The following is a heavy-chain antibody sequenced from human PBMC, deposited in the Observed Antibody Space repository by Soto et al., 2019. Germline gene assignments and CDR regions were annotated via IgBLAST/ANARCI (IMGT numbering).Heavy chain of an antibody. V-gene: IGHV3-9*01. D-gene: IGHD2-15*01. CDR3: AKDYCSGGSCYSGVTYMDV. CDR1: GFSFDDYA. CDR2: INWNSGSI. Sequence: EVHLVESGGDLVQPGRSLRLSCAASGFSFDDYAMHWVRQAPGKGLERVSGINWNSGSIVYADSLKGRFTISRDNAKNALYLQMNSPRPEDTALYYCAKDYCSGGSCYSGVTYMDVWGKGTTVTVSS. J-gene: IGHJ6*03.